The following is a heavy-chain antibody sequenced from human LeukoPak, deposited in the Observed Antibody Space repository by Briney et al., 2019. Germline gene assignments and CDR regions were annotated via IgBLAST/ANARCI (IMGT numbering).Heavy chain of an antibody. CDR3: AREMDVRIAAAGRDYYYYGMDV. CDR1: GFTFSSYG. CDR2: IWYDGSNK. J-gene: IGHJ6*02. V-gene: IGHV3-33*01. D-gene: IGHD6-13*01. Sequence: GRSLRLSCAASGFTFSSYGMHWVRQAPGKGLEWVAVIWYDGSNKYYADSVKGRFTISGDNSKNTLYMQMNSLRAEDTAVYYCAREMDVRIAAAGRDYYYYGMDVWGQGTTVTVSS.